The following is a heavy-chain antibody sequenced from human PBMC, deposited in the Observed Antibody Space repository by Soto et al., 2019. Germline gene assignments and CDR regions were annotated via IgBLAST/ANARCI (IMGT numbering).Heavy chain of an antibody. D-gene: IGHD3-9*01. V-gene: IGHV4-31*03. Sequence: PSETLSLTCTVSGGSISSGGYYWSWIRQHPGKGLEWIGYIYYSGSTNYNPSLKSRVTISVDTSKNQFSLKLSSVTAADTAVYYCARGGVRRYFDWLFPRYFDYWGQGTLVTVSS. CDR3: ARGGVRRYFDWLFPRYFDY. CDR1: GGSISSGGYY. CDR2: IYYSGST. J-gene: IGHJ4*02.